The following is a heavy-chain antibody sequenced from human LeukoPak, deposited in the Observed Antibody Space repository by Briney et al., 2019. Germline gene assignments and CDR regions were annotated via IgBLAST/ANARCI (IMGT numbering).Heavy chain of an antibody. CDR3: AKVRMGSWILFSY. CDR2: TYTSGST. J-gene: IGHJ4*02. D-gene: IGHD2-15*01. Sequence: SETLSLTCTVSGGSISSGSYYWSWIRQPAGKGLEWIGRTYTSGSTNYNPSLKSRVTISVDTSKNQFSLKLSSVTAADTAVYYCAKVRMGSWILFSYWGQGTLVTVSS. CDR1: GGSISSGSYY. V-gene: IGHV4-61*02.